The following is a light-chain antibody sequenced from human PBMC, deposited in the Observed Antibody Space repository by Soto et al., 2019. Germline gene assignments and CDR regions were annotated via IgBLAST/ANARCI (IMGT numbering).Light chain of an antibody. CDR1: SSDVGGSKY. Sequence: QSALTQPASVFGSPGQSITISCTGTSSDVGGSKYVSWYQQRPGKAPKLMIYEVGSRSSGVSNRFSGSKSGNTASLTISGLQAEDEADYYCSSYANTVVFGGGTKLTVL. J-gene: IGLJ2*01. CDR3: SSYANTVV. V-gene: IGLV2-14*01. CDR2: EVG.